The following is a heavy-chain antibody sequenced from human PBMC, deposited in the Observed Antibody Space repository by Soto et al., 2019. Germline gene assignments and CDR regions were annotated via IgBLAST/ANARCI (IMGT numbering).Heavy chain of an antibody. CDR3: ARGRLGYCSGGSCYSRDFAFDI. Sequence: QVQLQQWGAGLLKPSETLSLTCAVYGGSFSGYYWSWIRQPPGKGLEWIGEINHSGSTNYNPSLKSRVTISVDTSKNQFSLKLSSVTAADMAVYYCARGRLGYCSGGSCYSRDFAFDIWGQGTMVTVSS. CDR2: INHSGST. J-gene: IGHJ3*02. V-gene: IGHV4-34*01. D-gene: IGHD2-15*01. CDR1: GGSFSGYY.